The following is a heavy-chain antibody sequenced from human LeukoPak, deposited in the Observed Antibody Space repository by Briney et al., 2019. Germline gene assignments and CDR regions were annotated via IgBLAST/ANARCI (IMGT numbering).Heavy chain of an antibody. CDR2: ISAYNDNT. J-gene: IGHJ4*02. V-gene: IGHV1-18*01. CDR3: AADLSLEDCSGEACYSGAHDY. Sequence: GSSLKVSCKASGYPFSNYGISWVRQTPGQGPQWRGWISAYNDNTNYAQTPHRRLTMTKHTFTTTAYMDLRSLRANDTAVDFCAADLSLEDCSGEACYSGAHDYWGQGTLVTVSS. D-gene: IGHD2-15*01. CDR1: GYPFSNYG.